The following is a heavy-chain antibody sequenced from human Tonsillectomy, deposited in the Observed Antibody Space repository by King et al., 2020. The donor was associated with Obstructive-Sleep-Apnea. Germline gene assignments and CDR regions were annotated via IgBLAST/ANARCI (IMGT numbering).Heavy chain of an antibody. Sequence: QLQESGPGLVKPSETLSLTCSVSGGSISGYYWSWIRQPPGKGLEWIGYISYGGSTNYNPSLKSRVTISLHTSKNQFSLKLTSVTAADTAVYYCAGANRGVYYFGMDVWGQGTPVTVSS. CDR3: AGANRGVYYFGMDV. J-gene: IGHJ6*02. CDR2: ISYGGST. D-gene: IGHD3-10*01. CDR1: GGSISGYY. V-gene: IGHV4-59*01.